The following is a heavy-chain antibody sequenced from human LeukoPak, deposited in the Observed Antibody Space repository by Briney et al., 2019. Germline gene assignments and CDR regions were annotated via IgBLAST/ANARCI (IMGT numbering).Heavy chain of an antibody. J-gene: IGHJ5*02. CDR3: ARRINQLLWFGRGSDWFDP. CDR2: IYYSGST. CDR1: GGSISSYY. D-gene: IGHD3-10*01. Sequence: SETLSLTCTVSGGSISSYYWSWIRQPPGKGLEWIGYIYYSGSTNYNPSLKSRVTISVDTSKNQFSLKLSSVTAADTAVYYCARRINQLLWFGRGSDWFDPWGQGTLVTVSS. V-gene: IGHV4-59*08.